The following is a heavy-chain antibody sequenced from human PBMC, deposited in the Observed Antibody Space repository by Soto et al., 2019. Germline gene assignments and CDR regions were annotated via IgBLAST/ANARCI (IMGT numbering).Heavy chain of an antibody. CDR2: IGTLRDT. CDR3: ARGRSFSYDSTPPPMFDP. J-gene: IGHJ5*02. D-gene: IGHD3-10*01. V-gene: IGHV3-13*01. CDR1: GFTFSAFD. Sequence: GGSLRLSCAGSGFTFSAFDIRWVRQAPGKGLEWVSGIGTLRDTYYAASVQGRFTISRENARKSVYLQMSSLRAGDTALYYGARGRSFSYDSTPPPMFDPWGEGTLVTVSS.